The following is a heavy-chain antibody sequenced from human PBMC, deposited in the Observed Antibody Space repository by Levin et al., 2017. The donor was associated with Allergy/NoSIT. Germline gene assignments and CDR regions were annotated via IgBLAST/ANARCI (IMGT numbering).Heavy chain of an antibody. CDR1: GYTFTSYG. V-gene: IGHV1-18*01. Sequence: ASVKVSCKASGYTFTSYGISWVRQAPGQGLEWMGWISAYNGNTNYAQKLQGRVTMTTDTSTSTAYMELRSLRSDDTAVYYCARVPGVYAIFLAYYYMDVWGKGTTVTVSS. D-gene: IGHD2-8*01. CDR3: ARVPGVYAIFLAYYYMDV. J-gene: IGHJ6*03. CDR2: ISAYNGNT.